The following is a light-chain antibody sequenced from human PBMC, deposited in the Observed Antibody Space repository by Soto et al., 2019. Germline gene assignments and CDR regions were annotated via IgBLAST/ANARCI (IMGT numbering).Light chain of an antibody. CDR3: QQYDNYPLT. Sequence: DIQLTQSPSTLSVAVGDSVTITCLASQNLRNLLAWYQQKPGKAPKPLIYDASTLKTGVPSRFSGSGSGSEFTLTISSLQPDDFATYYCQQYDNYPLTFGGGTKVDIK. V-gene: IGKV1-5*01. J-gene: IGKJ4*01. CDR2: DAS. CDR1: QNLRNL.